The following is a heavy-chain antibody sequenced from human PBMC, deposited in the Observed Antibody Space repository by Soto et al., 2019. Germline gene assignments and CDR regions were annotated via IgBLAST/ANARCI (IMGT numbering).Heavy chain of an antibody. CDR2: ISYDGSNK. CDR3: ARRTLYYYAMDV. J-gene: IGHJ6*02. V-gene: IGHV3-30-3*01. CDR1: GFTFSSYA. D-gene: IGHD1-7*01. Sequence: QVQLAESGGGVVQPGRSLRLSCAASGFTFSSYAMHWVRQAPGKGLEWVTVISYDGSNKYYADSVKGRFTISRDNSKNTVHLQMNSLRAEDTAVYYCARRTLYYYAMDVWGQGTTVTVSS.